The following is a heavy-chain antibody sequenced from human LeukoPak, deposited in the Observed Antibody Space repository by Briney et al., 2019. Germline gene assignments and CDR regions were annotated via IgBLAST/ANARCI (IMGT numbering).Heavy chain of an antibody. D-gene: IGHD3-10*01. CDR1: GGSIRSSYYY. CDR3: ARAQTVRGGDAFDI. V-gene: IGHV4-31*03. Sequence: PSETLSLTCTVSGGSIRSSYYYWSWIRQHPGKGLEWIGYIYYSGSTYYNPSLKSRVTISVDTSKNQFSLKLSSVTAADTAVYYCARAQTVRGGDAFDIWGQGTMVTVSS. CDR2: IYYSGST. J-gene: IGHJ3*02.